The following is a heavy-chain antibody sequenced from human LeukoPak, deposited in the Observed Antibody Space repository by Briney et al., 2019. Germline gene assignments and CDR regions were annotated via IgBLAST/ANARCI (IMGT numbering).Heavy chain of an antibody. CDR1: GFTFSSYA. V-gene: IGHV3-23*01. J-gene: IGHJ4*02. D-gene: IGHD3-3*02. CDR2: TSGNGVNT. Sequence: GGSLRLSCAASGFTFSSYAMSWVRQAPGKGLEWVSGTSGNGVNTYYADSVKGRFTISRDKSKNTLYLQMNSLRAEDTAVYYCAKGQISRSDRFDYWGQGTLVTVSS. CDR3: AKGQISRSDRFDY.